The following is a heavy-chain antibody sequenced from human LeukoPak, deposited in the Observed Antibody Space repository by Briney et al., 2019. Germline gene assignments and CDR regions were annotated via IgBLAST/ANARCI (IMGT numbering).Heavy chain of an antibody. CDR3: ARHVGSGYHHLDN. CDR1: GYKFTNYW. V-gene: IGHV5-10-1*01. Sequence: IPGGSLRLSCKGSGYSSGYKFTNYWISWVRQMPGKGLEWMGRIDPSDSYTNYSPSFQGHVTISADKSISTAYLQWSSLKASDIGMYYCARHVGSGYHHLDNWGQGTLVTVSS. D-gene: IGHD3-22*01. J-gene: IGHJ4*02. CDR2: IDPSDSYT.